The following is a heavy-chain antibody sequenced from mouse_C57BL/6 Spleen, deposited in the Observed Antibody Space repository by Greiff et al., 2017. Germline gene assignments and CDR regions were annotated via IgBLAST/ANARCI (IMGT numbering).Heavy chain of an antibody. CDR1: GYTFTSYW. CDR2: IYPGNSDT. CDR3: TSYYGREGLGYAMDY. D-gene: IGHD1-1*01. Sequence: VQLQQSGTVLARPGASVKMSCKTSGYTFTSYWMHWVKQRPGQGLEWIGAIYPGNSDTSYNQKFKGKAKLTAVTSASTAYMELSSLTNEDSAVYYCTSYYGREGLGYAMDYWGQGTSVTVSS. J-gene: IGHJ4*01. V-gene: IGHV1-5*01.